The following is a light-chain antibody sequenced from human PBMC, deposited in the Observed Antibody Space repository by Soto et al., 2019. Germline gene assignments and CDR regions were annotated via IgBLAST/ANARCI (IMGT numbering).Light chain of an antibody. CDR3: QHYVSPPIT. CDR1: QSVNIY. CDR2: GAS. J-gene: IGKJ5*01. V-gene: IGKV3-20*01. Sequence: EIVMTQSPATLSVSPVEIATPSFMASQSVNIYLAWYQQKPGQAPRLLIYGASSRATGIPDRFSGSGSGTDFTLTISRLEPQDFAVYYCQHYVSPPITFGQGTRLEIK.